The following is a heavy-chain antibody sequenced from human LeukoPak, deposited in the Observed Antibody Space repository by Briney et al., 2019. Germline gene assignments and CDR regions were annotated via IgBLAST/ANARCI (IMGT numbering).Heavy chain of an antibody. V-gene: IGHV1-69*01. CDR2: IMTIFGTP. J-gene: IGHJ4*02. CDR1: GGTFNSYA. Sequence: ASVKVSCKASGGTFNSYAISWVRQAPGQGLEWMGGIMTIFGTPNYAQKFQGRVTITADESTSTAYMELSSLRYEDTAVYYCARGEVPPHYFDYWGQGTLVTVSS. CDR3: ARGEVPPHYFDY.